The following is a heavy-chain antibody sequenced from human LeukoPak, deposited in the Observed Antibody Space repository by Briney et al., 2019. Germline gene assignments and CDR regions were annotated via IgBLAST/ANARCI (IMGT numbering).Heavy chain of an antibody. J-gene: IGHJ6*02. Sequence: GGSLRLSCAASGFTFKTHAMSWVRQAPGKGLEWVSRIDDSGVIRSYADSVKGRFTISRDNSKMTLTLQMNSLRAEDTAVYYCAKRLKRNYYYHYAMDVWGQGTTVTVTS. CDR1: GFTFKTHA. CDR3: AKRLKRNYYYHYAMDV. D-gene: IGHD3-22*01. CDR2: IDDSGVIR. V-gene: IGHV3-23*01.